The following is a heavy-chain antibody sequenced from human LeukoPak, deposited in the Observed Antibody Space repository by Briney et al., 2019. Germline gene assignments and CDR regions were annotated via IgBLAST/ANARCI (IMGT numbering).Heavy chain of an antibody. CDR1: GFTFSSYA. CDR2: ISYDGSNK. V-gene: IGHV3-30-3*01. J-gene: IGHJ4*02. Sequence: PGRSLRLSCAASGFTFSSYAMHWVRQAPGKGLEGVAVISYDGSNKYYADSVKGRFTISRDNSKNTLYLQMNSLRAEDTAVYYCARDYDFWSGHFDYWGQGTLVTVSS. CDR3: ARDYDFWSGHFDY. D-gene: IGHD3-3*01.